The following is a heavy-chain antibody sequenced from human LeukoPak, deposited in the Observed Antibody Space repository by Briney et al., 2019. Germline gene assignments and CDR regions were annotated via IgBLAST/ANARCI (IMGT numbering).Heavy chain of an antibody. D-gene: IGHD6-13*01. CDR3: AKDPINSSSWPRSHFDY. CDR1: GFTFSSYG. V-gene: IGHV3-30*02. Sequence: PGGSLRLSCAASGFTFSSYGMHWVRQAPGKGLEWVAFIRYDGSNKYYADSVKGRFTISRDNSKNTLYLQMNSLRAEDTAVYYCAKDPINSSSWPRSHFDYWGQGTLVTVSS. J-gene: IGHJ4*02. CDR2: IRYDGSNK.